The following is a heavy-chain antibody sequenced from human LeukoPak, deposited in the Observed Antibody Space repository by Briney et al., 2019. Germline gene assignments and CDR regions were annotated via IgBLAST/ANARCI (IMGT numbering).Heavy chain of an antibody. CDR3: AELGITMIGGV. CDR1: GFTFSNYW. D-gene: IGHD3-10*02. V-gene: IGHV3-7*01. CDR2: IKQDGSET. J-gene: IGHJ6*04. Sequence: GGSLRLSCAASGFTFSNYWMSWVRQAPGKGLEWVANIKQDGSETYYADSVKGRFTISRDNAKNSLYLQMNSLRAEDTAVYYCAELGITMIGGVWGKGTTVTISS.